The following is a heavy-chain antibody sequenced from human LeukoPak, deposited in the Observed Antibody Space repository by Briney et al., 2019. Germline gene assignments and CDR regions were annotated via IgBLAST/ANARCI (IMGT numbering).Heavy chain of an antibody. CDR2: VDQDGSEK. Sequence: GGSLRLSCAASGFTFSSYGMHWVRQAPGKGLEWVANVDQDGSEKYYVGSVKGRFTISRDNTKNALYLQMNSLRVEDTAVYYCARGWASSRRKAFDIWGQGTMVTVSS. CDR1: GFTFSSYG. J-gene: IGHJ3*02. V-gene: IGHV3-7*03. D-gene: IGHD3-16*01. CDR3: ARGWASSRRKAFDI.